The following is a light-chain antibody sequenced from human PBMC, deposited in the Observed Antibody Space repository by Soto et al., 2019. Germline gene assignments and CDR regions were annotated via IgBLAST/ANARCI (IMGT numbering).Light chain of an antibody. CDR1: SGSIDSNY. Sequence: NFMLTQPHSVSESPGKTVIISCTRSSGSIDSNYVQWFQKRPGSAPTTVIFNDDQRPSGVPARFSGSVDSSSNSASLTISGLRTEDEAEYYCQSFDSTSRVFGGGTQLPS. CDR3: QSFDSTSRV. CDR2: NDD. J-gene: IGLJ3*02. V-gene: IGLV6-57*04.